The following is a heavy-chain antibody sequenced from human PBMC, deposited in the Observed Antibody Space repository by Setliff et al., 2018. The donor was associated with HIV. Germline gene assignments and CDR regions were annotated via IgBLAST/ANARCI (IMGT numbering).Heavy chain of an antibody. CDR3: ARGHRLLFYESSGYYGY. V-gene: IGHV4-34*01. D-gene: IGHD3-22*01. CDR2: INHIGST. CDR1: GGSFSGYY. J-gene: IGHJ4*02. Sequence: SETLSLTCDVYGGSFSGYYWNWIRQPPGKGLEWIGEINHIGSTNYNPSLKSRVTISVDTPKNQFSLELSSVTAADTAVYYCARGHRLLFYESSGYYGYWGQGTLVTVSS.